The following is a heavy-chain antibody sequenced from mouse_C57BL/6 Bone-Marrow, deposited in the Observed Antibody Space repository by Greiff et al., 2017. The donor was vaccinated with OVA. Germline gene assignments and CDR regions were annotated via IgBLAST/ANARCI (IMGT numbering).Heavy chain of an antibody. CDR2: IDPSDSYT. V-gene: IGHV1-69*01. CDR1: GYTFTSYW. Sequence: QVQLQQPGAELVMPGASVKLSCKASGYTFTSYWMHWVKQRPGQGLEWIGEIDPSDSYTNYNQKFKGKSTLTVDKSSSAAYMQLSSLTSEDSAVYYCARDYFDYWGQGTTLTVSS. CDR3: ARDYFDY. J-gene: IGHJ2*01.